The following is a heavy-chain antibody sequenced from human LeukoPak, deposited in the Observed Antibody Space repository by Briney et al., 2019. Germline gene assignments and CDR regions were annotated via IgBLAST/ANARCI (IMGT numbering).Heavy chain of an antibody. CDR1: GGSFSGYY. D-gene: IGHD2/OR15-2a*01. J-gene: IGHJ3*02. CDR2: INHSGST. Sequence: SETLSLTCAVYGGSFSGYYWSWIRQPPGKGLEWVGEINHSGSTNYNPALKGRVTISVDTSKNRFALKANTVTAADTAVDYCARGTTPYYWDIWGQGKRVTVSS. CDR3: ARGTTPYYWDI. V-gene: IGHV4-34*01.